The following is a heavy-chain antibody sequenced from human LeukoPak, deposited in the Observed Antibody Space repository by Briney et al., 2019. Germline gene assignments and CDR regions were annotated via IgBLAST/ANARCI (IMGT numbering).Heavy chain of an antibody. CDR2: IYYSGST. Sequence: SETLSLTCTVSGGSISGYYWTWIRQPPGKGLEGIGYIYYSGSTNYNPSLKSRVSISVGTSKNQFSLKLSSVTAADTAVYYCARGGYSYGYHYWGQGTLVTVSS. V-gene: IGHV4-59*01. J-gene: IGHJ4*02. CDR3: ARGGYSYGYHY. D-gene: IGHD5-18*01. CDR1: GGSISGYY.